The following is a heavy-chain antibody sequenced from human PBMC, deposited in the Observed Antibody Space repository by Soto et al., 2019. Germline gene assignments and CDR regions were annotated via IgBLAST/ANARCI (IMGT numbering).Heavy chain of an antibody. J-gene: IGHJ4*02. V-gene: IGHV4-59*08. D-gene: IGHD1-20*01. CDR1: GGSISSYY. Sequence: PSETLSLTCTVSGGSISSYYWSWIGQPPGKGLEWIGYIYYSGSTNYNPSLKSRVTISVDTSKTQFSLRLSPVTAADTAVYYCDRQPYRAHRYLLANWGQGTSVTGCS. CDR3: DRQPYRAHRYLLAN. CDR2: IYYSGST.